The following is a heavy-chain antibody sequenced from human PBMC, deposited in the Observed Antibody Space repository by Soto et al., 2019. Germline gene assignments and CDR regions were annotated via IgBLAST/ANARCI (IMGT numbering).Heavy chain of an antibody. Sequence: SETLSLTCAVSGYSISSGYYWGWVRQPPGKGLEWIGSVYRGGSTSYNPSLKSRVTISVDTSKNQFSLSLTSVTAADTAVYYCARVPGTTGPMGGWFDPWGQGTLVTVAS. CDR1: GYSISSGYY. J-gene: IGHJ5*02. V-gene: IGHV4-38-2*01. D-gene: IGHD1-1*01. CDR2: VYRGGST. CDR3: ARVPGTTGPMGGWFDP.